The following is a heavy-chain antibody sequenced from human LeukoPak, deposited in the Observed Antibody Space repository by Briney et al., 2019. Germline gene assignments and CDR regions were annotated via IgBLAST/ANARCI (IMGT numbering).Heavy chain of an antibody. CDR3: ARGIAAAGHSVFDY. J-gene: IGHJ4*02. CDR1: GGSFSGYY. D-gene: IGHD6-13*01. CDR2: INHSGST. V-gene: IGHV4-34*01. Sequence: ASETLSLTCAVYGGSFSGYYWSWIRQPPGGGLEWIGEINHSGSTNYNPSLKSRVTISVDTSKNQFSLKLSSVTAADTAVYYCARGIAAAGHSVFDYWGQGTLVTVSS.